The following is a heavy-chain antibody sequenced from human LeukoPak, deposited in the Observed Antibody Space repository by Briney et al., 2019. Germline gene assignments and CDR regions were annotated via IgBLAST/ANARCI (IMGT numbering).Heavy chain of an antibody. V-gene: IGHV4-34*01. CDR1: GGSFSGYY. CDR2: INHSGST. J-gene: IGHJ4*02. D-gene: IGHD1-26*01. Sequence: PSETLSLTCAVYGGSFSGYYWSWIRQPPGKGLEWIGEINHSGSTNYNPSLKSRVTISVDASKNQFSLKLSSVTAADTAVYYCARGSGSYFPSNLFDYWGQGTLVTVSS. CDR3: ARGSGSYFPSNLFDY.